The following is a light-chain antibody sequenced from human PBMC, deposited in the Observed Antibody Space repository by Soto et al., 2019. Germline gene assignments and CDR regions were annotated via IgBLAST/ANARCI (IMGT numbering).Light chain of an antibody. CDR3: SSYTSSSTPYV. Sequence: QSALTQPASVSGSPGQSITISCTGTSSDVGGYNYVSWYQQHPGKAPKLMIYEVSNRPSGVSNRFSGSKSGNTASLTISGIKAEDAADYYCSSYTSSSTPYVFGTGTKVTVL. CDR2: EVS. V-gene: IGLV2-14*01. CDR1: SSDVGGYNY. J-gene: IGLJ1*01.